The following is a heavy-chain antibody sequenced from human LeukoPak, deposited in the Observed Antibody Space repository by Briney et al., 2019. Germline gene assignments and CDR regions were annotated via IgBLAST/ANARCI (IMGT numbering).Heavy chain of an antibody. CDR2: ISGSDGST. J-gene: IGHJ3*02. CDR1: GFTFSSSA. D-gene: IGHD3-10*02. Sequence: GGSLRLSCAASGFTFSSSAMTWVRQAPGKGLEWVSGISGSDGSTYYADSVKGRFTISRDNSKNTLYLQMNSLRAEDTAVYYCAKELPMFDAFDIWGQGTMVTVSS. CDR3: AKELPMFDAFDI. V-gene: IGHV3-23*01.